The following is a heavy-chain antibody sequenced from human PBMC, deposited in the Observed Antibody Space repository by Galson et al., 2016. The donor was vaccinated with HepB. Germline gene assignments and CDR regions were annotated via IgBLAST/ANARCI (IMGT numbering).Heavy chain of an antibody. D-gene: IGHD2-21*01. V-gene: IGHV4-61*08. CDR2: AHHSGTT. CDR3: ARVGRTNCHTESCYSWFEP. J-gene: IGHJ5*02. Sequence: ETLSLTCTVSGGSVSSGGYYYNWIRQSPGQGLEWIGQAHHSGTTTYNPSFKSRVAILIDGSRNQFSLIMTSATASDTAVYYCARVGRTNCHTESCYSWFEPWGQGTRVTVSS. CDR1: GGSVSSGGYY.